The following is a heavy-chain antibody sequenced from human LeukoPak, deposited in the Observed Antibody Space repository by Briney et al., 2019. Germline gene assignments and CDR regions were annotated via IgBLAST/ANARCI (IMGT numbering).Heavy chain of an antibody. CDR1: GFTFDDYA. Sequence: PGGSLRLSCAASGFTFDDYAMHWVRQAPGKGLEWVAVIWYDGSNKYYADSVKGRFTISRDNSKNTLYLQMNSLRAEDTAVYYCARDGIVVATPFDYWGQGTLVTVSS. V-gene: IGHV3-33*08. J-gene: IGHJ4*02. CDR3: ARDGIVVATPFDY. D-gene: IGHD3-22*01. CDR2: IWYDGSNK.